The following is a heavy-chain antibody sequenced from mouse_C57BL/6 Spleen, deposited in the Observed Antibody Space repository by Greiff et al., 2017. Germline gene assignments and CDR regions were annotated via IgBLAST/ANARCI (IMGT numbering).Heavy chain of an antibody. CDR2: INPNYGTT. D-gene: IGHD2-1*01. Sequence: EVQLQQSGPELVKPGASVKISCKASGYSFTDYNMNWVKQSNGKSLEWIGVINPNYGTTSYNQKFKGKATLTVDQSSSTAYMQLNSLTSEDSAVYYGASYGNYRNWYFDVWGTGTTVTVSS. CDR1: GYSFTDYN. CDR3: ASYGNYRNWYFDV. J-gene: IGHJ1*03. V-gene: IGHV1-39*01.